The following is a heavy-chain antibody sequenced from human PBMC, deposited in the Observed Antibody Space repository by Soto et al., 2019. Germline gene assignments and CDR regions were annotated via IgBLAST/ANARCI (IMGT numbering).Heavy chain of an antibody. Sequence: GASVKVSCKASGGTFSSYAMHWVRQAPGQRLEWMGWINGGDGNIKYSQKFQGRVTITRDTTASTAYMELSSLGSEDTAVYYCARARAIAAGGITWFDPWGQGTLVTAPQ. D-gene: IGHD6-13*01. V-gene: IGHV1-3*01. CDR1: GGTFSSYA. J-gene: IGHJ5*02. CDR3: ARARAIAAGGITWFDP. CDR2: INGGDGNI.